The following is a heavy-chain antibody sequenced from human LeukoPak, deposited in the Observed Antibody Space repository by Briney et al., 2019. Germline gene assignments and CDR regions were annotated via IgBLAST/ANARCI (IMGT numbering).Heavy chain of an antibody. CDR3: ASEWLGYDSSGYYF. CDR2: IYTSGST. J-gene: IGHJ4*02. V-gene: IGHV4-4*07. D-gene: IGHD3-22*01. Sequence: SETLSLTCTVSGGSISSYYWSWIRQPAGKGLEWIGRIYTSGSTNYNPSLKSRLTMSVDTSKNQFSLKLSSVTAADTAVYYCASEWLGYDSSGYYFWGQGTLVAVSS. CDR1: GGSISSYY.